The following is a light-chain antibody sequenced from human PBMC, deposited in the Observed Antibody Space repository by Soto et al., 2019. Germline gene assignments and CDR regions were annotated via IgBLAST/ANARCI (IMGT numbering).Light chain of an antibody. J-gene: IGLJ3*02. Sequence: QAVLTQPPSVSAAPGQRVTISCSGTSSNLANNYVSWYQQFPGTAPKLLIYDNNKRPSGIPDRFSGSKSGTSATLGITGLQTGDEADYYCGTWDSSLSAGLFGGGTKLTVL. V-gene: IGLV1-51*01. CDR1: SSNLANNY. CDR2: DNN. CDR3: GTWDSSLSAGL.